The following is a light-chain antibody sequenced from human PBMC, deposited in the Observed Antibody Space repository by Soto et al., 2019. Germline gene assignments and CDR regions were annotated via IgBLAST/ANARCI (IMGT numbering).Light chain of an antibody. Sequence: QSVRTQPASVSWSPGQSITISCTGSSSDVGRYDLVSWYQQHPGKVPKLIIHEVTKRSSGLSNRFSGSKSGNTASLTISGLQAEDEADYYCCSYAGSSPYVFGTGTKVTVL. V-gene: IGLV2-23*02. CDR1: SSDVGRYDL. J-gene: IGLJ1*01. CDR2: EVT. CDR3: CSYAGSSPYV.